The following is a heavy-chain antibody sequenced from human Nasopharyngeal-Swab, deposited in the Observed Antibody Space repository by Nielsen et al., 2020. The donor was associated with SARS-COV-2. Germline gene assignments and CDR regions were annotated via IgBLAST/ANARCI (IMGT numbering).Heavy chain of an antibody. V-gene: IGHV3-23*01. J-gene: IGHJ6*02. Sequence: GESLKISCAASGFTFSTYDMSWVRQAPGKGLEWVSGISGSGGSTHYADSVKGRFTISRDNSKNTLYLQMNSLRAEDTAVYYCAKDRDSGDDSDDYYHYYGMDVWGQGTTVTVFS. CDR2: ISGSGGST. D-gene: IGHD5-12*01. CDR1: GFTFSTYD. CDR3: AKDRDSGDDSDDYYHYYGMDV.